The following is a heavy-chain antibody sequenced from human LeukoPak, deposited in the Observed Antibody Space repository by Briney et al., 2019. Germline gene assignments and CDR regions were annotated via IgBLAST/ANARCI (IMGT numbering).Heavy chain of an antibody. Sequence: SETLSLTCTVSGGSISSSSYYWGWIRQPPGKGLEWIGSIYYSGSSFYNPSLKRRVTISVDTSKNQFSLKLSSVTAADTAVYYCASLPYYYGSGGFDYWGQGTLVTVSS. CDR2: IYYSGSS. V-gene: IGHV4-39*01. D-gene: IGHD3-10*01. CDR1: GGSISSSSYY. CDR3: ASLPYYYGSGGFDY. J-gene: IGHJ4*02.